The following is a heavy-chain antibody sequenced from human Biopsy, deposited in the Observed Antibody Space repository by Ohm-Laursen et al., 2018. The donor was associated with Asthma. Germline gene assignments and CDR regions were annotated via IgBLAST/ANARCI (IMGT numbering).Heavy chain of an antibody. J-gene: IGHJ5*02. CDR2: LNPVNGNT. CDR1: GYTFTSNA. D-gene: IGHD1-26*01. Sequence: SVKVSCKASGYTFTSNAIHWMRQAPGQSLEWMAWLNPVNGNTKYSQQFQGRVTITRDTSASTAYMELSSLTSEDTAVFYCAREVGATWYDPWGQGTLVTVSS. V-gene: IGHV1-3*01. CDR3: AREVGATWYDP.